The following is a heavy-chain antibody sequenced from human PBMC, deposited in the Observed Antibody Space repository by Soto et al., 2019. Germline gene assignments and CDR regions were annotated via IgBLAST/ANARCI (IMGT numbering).Heavy chain of an antibody. D-gene: IGHD2-8*01. V-gene: IGHV1-18*01. CDR1: GYTFTKYG. CDR2: ISGDDGDT. J-gene: IGHJ5*02. CDR3: ARDWNCTNSRCQNCFDP. Sequence: QVQLVQSGAEVEKPGASVKVSCKASGYTFTKYGISWVRQAPGQGLEWMGWISGDDGDTNYGQKFQGRVTMTRDTSTSTVSMELRSLRSDDTALYYCARDWNCTNSRCQNCFDPWGQGTLVIVSS.